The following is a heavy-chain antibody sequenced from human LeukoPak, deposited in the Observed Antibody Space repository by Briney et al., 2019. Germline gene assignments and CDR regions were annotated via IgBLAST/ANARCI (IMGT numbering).Heavy chain of an antibody. D-gene: IGHD3-16*02. V-gene: IGHV4-38-2*02. Sequence: PSETLSLTCTVSGYSISSGYYWGWIRQPPGKGLEWIGSIYHSGSTYYNPSLKSRVTISVDTSKNQFSLKLSSVTAADTAVYYCARSSSMITFGGVIANDYWGQGTLVTVSS. CDR2: IYHSGST. CDR3: ARSSSMITFGGVIANDY. CDR1: GYSISSGYY. J-gene: IGHJ4*02.